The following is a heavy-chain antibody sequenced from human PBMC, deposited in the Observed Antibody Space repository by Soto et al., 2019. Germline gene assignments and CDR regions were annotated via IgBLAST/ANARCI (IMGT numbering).Heavy chain of an antibody. J-gene: IGHJ5*02. V-gene: IGHV4-4*02. D-gene: IGHD3-10*01. CDR3: ARLYMVRGVMDWFDP. Sequence: QVQLQESGPGLVKPSGTLSLTCAVSGGSISSSNWWSWVRQPPGKGLEWIGEIYHSGSTNYNPSRTRRVTISVDKSKNQFSLKLSSVTAADTAVYYCARLYMVRGVMDWFDPWGQGTLVTVSS. CDR1: GGSISSSNW. CDR2: IYHSGST.